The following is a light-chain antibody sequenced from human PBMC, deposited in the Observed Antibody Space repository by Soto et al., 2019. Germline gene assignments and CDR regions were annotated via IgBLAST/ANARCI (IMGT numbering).Light chain of an antibody. Sequence: EIVLTQSPGTLSLSPGERATLSCRASQSVSSNYLAWYQQKPGQAPRLLIYGAPSRATGIPDRFSGSGSGVEFTLTISSLQSEDSAFYYCQQYFNWPLTWTFGPGTKVDIK. CDR1: QSVSSNY. CDR3: QQYFNWPLTWT. J-gene: IGKJ1*01. CDR2: GAP. V-gene: IGKV3-20*01.